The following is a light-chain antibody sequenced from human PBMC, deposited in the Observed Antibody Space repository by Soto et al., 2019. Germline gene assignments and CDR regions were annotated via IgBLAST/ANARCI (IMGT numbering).Light chain of an antibody. V-gene: IGLV2-18*02. Sequence: QSALTQPPSVSGSPGQSVPISFTGNSSEVGSYNRVSWYQQPPGAAPKLMIYEVSNRPSGVPDRFSGSKSGNTASLTISGLQAEDEADYYCNSYTGSSTYVFGTGTKVTVL. CDR2: EVS. CDR1: SSEVGSYNR. CDR3: NSYTGSSTYV. J-gene: IGLJ1*01.